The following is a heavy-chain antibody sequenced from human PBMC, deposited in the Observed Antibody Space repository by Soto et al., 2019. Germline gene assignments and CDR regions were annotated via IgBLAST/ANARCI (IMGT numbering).Heavy chain of an antibody. J-gene: IGHJ6*02. CDR2: ISYDGSDK. D-gene: IGHD3-3*01. V-gene: IGHV3-30*04. Sequence: LLVQSGGGMVQPGRSLRVSCAASAFTFSSYAMHWVRQAPGKGLEWVAVISYDGSDKYFADSVKGRFTISRDNSKRTLYLQMNSLRAEDTAVYYCGRDKLLESNTYYYNYGMDVWGQGTTVTVS. CDR3: GRDKLLESNTYYYNYGMDV. CDR1: AFTFSSYA.